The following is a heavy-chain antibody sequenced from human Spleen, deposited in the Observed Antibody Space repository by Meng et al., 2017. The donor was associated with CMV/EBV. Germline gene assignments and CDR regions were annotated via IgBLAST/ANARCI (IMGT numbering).Heavy chain of an antibody. CDR2: IYYSGST. D-gene: IGHD3-10*01. CDR3: ARVYYSVCGAFDP. J-gene: IGHJ5*02. V-gene: IGHV4-61*01. CDR1: GGSVSSGSYY. Sequence: TVSGGSVSSGSYYWSWIRQPPGKGLEWIGYIYYSGSTNYNPSLKSRVTISVDTSKNQFSLKLSSVTAADTAVYYCARVYYSVCGAFDPWGQGTLVTVSS.